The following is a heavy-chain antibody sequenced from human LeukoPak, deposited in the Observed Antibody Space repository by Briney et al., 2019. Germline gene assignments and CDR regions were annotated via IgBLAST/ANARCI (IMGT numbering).Heavy chain of an antibody. CDR3: AVYGDYVRYFDY. V-gene: IGHV3-23*01. CDR1: GFTFSSYA. J-gene: IGHJ4*02. CDR2: ISGSGGST. D-gene: IGHD4-17*01. Sequence: GGSLRLSCAASGFTFSSYAMSWVRQAPGKGLEWVSAISGSGGSTYYADSVKGRFTISRDNSKNTLYLQMNSLRAEDTAIYYCAVYGDYVRYFDYWSQGTLVTVSS.